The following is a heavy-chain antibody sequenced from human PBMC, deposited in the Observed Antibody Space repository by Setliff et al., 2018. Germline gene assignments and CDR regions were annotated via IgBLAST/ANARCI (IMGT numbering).Heavy chain of an antibody. CDR3: ARVSSYGSGSYYYYYYGMDV. J-gene: IGHJ6*02. V-gene: IGHV4-39*07. CDR2: IYYSGST. D-gene: IGHD3-10*01. CDR1: GGSISSSNYY. Sequence: PSETLSLTCTVSGGSISSSNYYWGWIRQPPGKGLEWIGNIYYSGSTYYKPSLKSRVTISVDTSKNQFSLKLSSVTAADTAVYYCARVSSYGSGSYYYYYYGMDVWGQGTTVTVSS.